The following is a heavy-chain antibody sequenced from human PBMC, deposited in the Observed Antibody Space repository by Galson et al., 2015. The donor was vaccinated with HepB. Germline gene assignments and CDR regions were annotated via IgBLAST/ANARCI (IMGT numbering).Heavy chain of an antibody. V-gene: IGHV3-66*02. CDR2: IYSGGST. CDR3: ARAGDYDEVGFDY. Sequence: SLRLSCAASGFTVSSNYMSWVRQAPGKGLEWVSVIYSGGSTYYADSVKGRFTISRDNSKNTLYLQMNSLRAEDTAVYYCARAGDYDEVGFDYWGQGTLVTVSS. CDR1: GFTVSSNY. D-gene: IGHD4-17*01. J-gene: IGHJ4*02.